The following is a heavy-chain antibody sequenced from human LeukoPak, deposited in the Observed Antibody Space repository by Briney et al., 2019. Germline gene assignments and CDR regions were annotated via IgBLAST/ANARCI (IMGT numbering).Heavy chain of an antibody. CDR3: ARDYHYDFWSGYRPYYYYYVDV. CDR2: IYYSGST. CDR1: GGSISSYY. Sequence: SETLSLTCTVSGGSISSYYWSWIRQPPGKGLEWIGYIYYSGSTNYNPSLESRVTISADTSKNQFSLKLSSVTAADTAVYYCARDYHYDFWSGYRPYYYYYVDVWGKGTTVTVSS. V-gene: IGHV4-59*01. D-gene: IGHD3-3*01. J-gene: IGHJ6*03.